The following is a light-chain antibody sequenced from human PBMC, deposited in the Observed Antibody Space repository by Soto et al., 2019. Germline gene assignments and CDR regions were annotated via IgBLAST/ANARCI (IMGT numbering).Light chain of an antibody. CDR3: QEYNSYWT. V-gene: IGKV1-5*03. J-gene: IGKJ1*01. Sequence: DIQMTQSPSTLSASVGDRVTITCRASQSISSWLAWYHQKPGKAPKVLIYKASSLESGVPSRFSGSGSGTEFTLTISSLQPDDFATYYCQEYNSYWTFGQGTKVEIK. CDR1: QSISSW. CDR2: KAS.